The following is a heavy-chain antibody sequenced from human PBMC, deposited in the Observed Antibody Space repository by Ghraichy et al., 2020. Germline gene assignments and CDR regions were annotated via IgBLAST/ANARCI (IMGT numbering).Heavy chain of an antibody. CDR1: GDSLTSDH. D-gene: IGHD2-15*01. V-gene: IGHV4-59*01. CDR3: ARGGFSGGSYYSD. J-gene: IGHJ4*02. CDR2: VFYRGDT. Sequence: SETLSLTCSVSGDSLTSDHWGWIRQPLGQGLEWIGYVFYRGDTHYNPSLESRVSMSVDMARSQFSLRVTSVTAADTAVYYCARGGFSGGSYYSDWGQGVLVTVSS.